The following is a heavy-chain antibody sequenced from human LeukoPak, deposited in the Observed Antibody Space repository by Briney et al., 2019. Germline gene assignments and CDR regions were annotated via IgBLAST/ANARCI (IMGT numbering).Heavy chain of an antibody. CDR1: GFTFSTYA. CDR2: LSSSGSAV. CDR3: VRGDGRDY. D-gene: IGHD5-24*01. J-gene: IGHJ4*02. Sequence: GGSLRLSCAASGFTFSTYAMHWVRQAPGKGLEWVSSLSSSGSAVFYADSVKGRFTISRDNTENSLYLQMSSLRAEDTAVYYCVRGDGRDYWGQGTLVTVSS. V-gene: IGHV3-21*01.